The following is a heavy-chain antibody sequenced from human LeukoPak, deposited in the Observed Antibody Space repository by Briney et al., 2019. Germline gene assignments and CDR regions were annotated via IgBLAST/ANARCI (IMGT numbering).Heavy chain of an antibody. J-gene: IGHJ3*02. D-gene: IGHD3-22*01. CDR3: AKFYYDSSGTDAFDI. CDR1: GFTFSDYA. CDR2: FSLTGGGT. V-gene: IGHV3-23*01. Sequence: GGSLRLSCAASGFTFSDYAMGWVRQAPGKGLEWVSSFSLTGGGTYYADSVRGRFTISRDNSKNTLYLQMNSLRAEDTAVYYCAKFYYDSSGTDAFDIWGQGTMVTVSS.